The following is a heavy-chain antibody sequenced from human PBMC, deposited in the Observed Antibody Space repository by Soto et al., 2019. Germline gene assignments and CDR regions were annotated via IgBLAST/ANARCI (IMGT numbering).Heavy chain of an antibody. CDR1: GFTFSSYW. CDR3: ARGDGDYYDGNGYLGRH. CDR2: INSDGSRT. V-gene: IGHV3-74*01. Sequence: EVQLVESGGGIVQPGGSLRLSCAASGFTFSSYWMHWVRQAPGKGLVWVSRINSDGSRTSYADSAKGRFTISRDNAKNTVNLQKNSLRDEDTAVYYCARGDGDYYDGNGYLGRHWGQGTLVTVSS. D-gene: IGHD3-22*01. J-gene: IGHJ4*02.